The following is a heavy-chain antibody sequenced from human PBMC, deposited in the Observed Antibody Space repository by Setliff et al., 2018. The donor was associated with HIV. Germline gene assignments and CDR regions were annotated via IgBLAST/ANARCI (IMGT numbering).Heavy chain of an antibody. CDR2: IFYTGIT. V-gene: IGHV4-39*01. Sequence: SETLSLTCTVSGGSIGSNTYYWGWIRQPPGKGLEWVGSIFYTGITYYNPSLKSRLSISVDTSKNQFSLKLSSVTAADTAVYYCARQSYDFWSGPLGFDYWGQGTLVTVSS. CDR3: ARQSYDFWSGPLGFDY. D-gene: IGHD3-3*01. CDR1: GGSIGSNTYY. J-gene: IGHJ4*02.